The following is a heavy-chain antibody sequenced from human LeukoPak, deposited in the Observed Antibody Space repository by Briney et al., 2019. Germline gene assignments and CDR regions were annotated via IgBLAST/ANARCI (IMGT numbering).Heavy chain of an antibody. Sequence: PGGSLRLSCAISGFTFSACELTWVRQAPGKGLEWVSYISRSGSTRYYADSVKGRFTISRHNSKNTLYLQMSSLRAEDTAVYFCARSAARLRYYYAMDVWGQGTTVTVYS. CDR3: ARSAARLRYYYAMDV. V-gene: IGHV3-48*03. D-gene: IGHD6-6*01. CDR1: GFTFSACE. CDR2: ISRSGSTR. J-gene: IGHJ6*02.